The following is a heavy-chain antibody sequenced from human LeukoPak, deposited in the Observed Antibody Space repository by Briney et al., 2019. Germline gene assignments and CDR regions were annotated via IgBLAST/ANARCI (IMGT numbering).Heavy chain of an antibody. CDR3: ARGGTIFGVVITTHFDY. V-gene: IGHV1-3*01. CDR2: INAGNGNT. D-gene: IGHD3-3*01. CDR1: GYTFTSYA. J-gene: IGHJ4*02. Sequence: ASVKVSCKASGYTFTSYAMHWVRQVPGQRLEWMGWINAGNGNTKYSQKFQGRVTITRDTSASTAYMELSSLRSEDTAVYYCARGGTIFGVVITTHFDYWGQGTLVTVSS.